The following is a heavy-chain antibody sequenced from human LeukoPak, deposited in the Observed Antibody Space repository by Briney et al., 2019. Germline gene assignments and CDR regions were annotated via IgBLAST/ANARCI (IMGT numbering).Heavy chain of an antibody. CDR1: GGSISSSSYY. Sequence: SETLSLTCTVSGGSISSSSYYWGWIRQPPGKGLEWISSIYYSGNTNYNPSLKSRLTISVDTSKNQVSLKLSSMTAADTAVYYCAPRSSGFDYWGQGTLVTVSS. J-gene: IGHJ4*02. V-gene: IGHV4-39*07. CDR3: APRSSGFDY. CDR2: IYYSGNT. D-gene: IGHD3-22*01.